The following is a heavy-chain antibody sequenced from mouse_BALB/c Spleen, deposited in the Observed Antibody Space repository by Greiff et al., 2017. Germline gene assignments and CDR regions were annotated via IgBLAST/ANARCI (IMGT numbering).Heavy chain of an antibody. CDR3: ARTTAYAMDY. D-gene: IGHD1-2*01. Sequence: EVKLVESGGGLVQPGGSRKLSCAASGFTFSSYAMSWVRQSPEKRLEWVAEISSGGSYTYYPDTVTGRFTISRDNAKNTLYLEMSSLRSEDTAMYYCARTTAYAMDYWGQGTSVTVSS. CDR1: GFTFSSYA. J-gene: IGHJ4*01. CDR2: ISSGGSYT. V-gene: IGHV5-9-4*01.